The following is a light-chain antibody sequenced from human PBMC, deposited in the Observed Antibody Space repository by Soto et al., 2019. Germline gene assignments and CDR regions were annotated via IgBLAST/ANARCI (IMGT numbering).Light chain of an antibody. CDR2: GAS. CDR3: QQYGSSPRT. J-gene: IGKJ1*01. V-gene: IGKV3-20*01. Sequence: IVLTQSPGALSLSPGERATLSCGASQSVRSSYLAWYQQKPGPAPRLLIYGASTRATGIPDRFSGSESGKDFTLTISGLEPEDFAVYYCQQYGSSPRTFGQGTKVEIK. CDR1: QSVRSSY.